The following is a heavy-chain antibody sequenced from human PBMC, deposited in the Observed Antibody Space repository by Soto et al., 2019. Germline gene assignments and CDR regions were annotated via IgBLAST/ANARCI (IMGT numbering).Heavy chain of an antibody. CDR2: INHSGST. CDR1: GGSFSGYY. V-gene: IGHV4-34*01. J-gene: IGHJ4*02. CDR3: ARRGSSWLVYFDY. Sequence: QVQLQQWGAGLLKPSETLSLTCAVYGGSFSGYYWSWIRQPPGKGLEWIGEINHSGSTNYNPSLKSRVTISVGTSKHQFSLKLSSVTAADTAVYYCARRGSSWLVYFDYWGQGTLVTVSS. D-gene: IGHD6-13*01.